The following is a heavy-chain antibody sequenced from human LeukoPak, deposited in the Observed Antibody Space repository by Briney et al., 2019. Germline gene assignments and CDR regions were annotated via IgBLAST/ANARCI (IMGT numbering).Heavy chain of an antibody. CDR1: GFTFSSYA. V-gene: IGHV3-30-3*01. Sequence: GGSLRLSCAASGFTFSSYAMHWVRQAPGKGLEWVAVISYDGSNKYYADSVKGRFTISRDNSKNTLYLQMNSLRAEDTAVYYCARGIVVSPAAPYSWFDPRGQGTLVTVSS. CDR2: ISYDGSNK. J-gene: IGHJ5*02. CDR3: ARGIVVSPAAPYSWFDP. D-gene: IGHD2-2*01.